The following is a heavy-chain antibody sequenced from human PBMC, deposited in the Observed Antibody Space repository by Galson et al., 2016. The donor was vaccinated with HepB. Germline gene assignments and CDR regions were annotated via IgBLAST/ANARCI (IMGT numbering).Heavy chain of an antibody. Sequence: SLRLSCAASGFTFNNYWMNWVRQAPGKGLEWVANIKQDGSEKYYVGSVKGRFTISRDNAKNSLYLQMNSLRAEDTAVYYCARAAYESSGYYLDYFDYWGQGTLVTVSS. CDR2: IKQDGSEK. D-gene: IGHD3-22*01. CDR3: ARAAYESSGYYLDYFDY. V-gene: IGHV3-7*01. J-gene: IGHJ4*02. CDR1: GFTFNNYW.